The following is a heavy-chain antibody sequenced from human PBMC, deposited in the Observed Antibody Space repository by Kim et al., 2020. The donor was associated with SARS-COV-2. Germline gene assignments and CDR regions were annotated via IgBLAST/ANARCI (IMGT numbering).Heavy chain of an antibody. CDR2: IDPSDSYT. CDR1: GYSFTSYW. J-gene: IGHJ6*02. V-gene: IGHV5-10-1*01. CDR3: ARRVLTGYYGGGSHPDMYYGMDV. D-gene: IGHD3-9*01. Sequence: GESLKISCKGSGYSFTSYWISWVRQMPGKGLEWMGRIDPSDSYTNYSPSFQGHVTISADKSISTAYLQWSSLKASDTAMYYCARRVLTGYYGGGSHPDMYYGMDVWGQGTTVTVSS.